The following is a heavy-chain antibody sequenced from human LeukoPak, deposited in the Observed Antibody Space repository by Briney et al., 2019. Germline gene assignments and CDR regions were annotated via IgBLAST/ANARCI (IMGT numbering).Heavy chain of an antibody. J-gene: IGHJ3*02. V-gene: IGHV1-46*01. CDR1: GYTFTSYY. CDR3: ARKYTAMVTFDAFDI. D-gene: IGHD5-18*01. Sequence: GASVKVSCKASGYTFTSYYMHWVRQAPGQGLEWMGIINPSGGSTSCAQKFQGRVTMTRDTSTSTVYMELSSLRSEDTAVYYCARKYTAMVTFDAFDIWGQGTMVTVSS. CDR2: INPSGGST.